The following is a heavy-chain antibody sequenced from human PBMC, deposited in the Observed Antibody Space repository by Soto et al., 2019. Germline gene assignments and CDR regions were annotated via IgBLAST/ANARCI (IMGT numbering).Heavy chain of an antibody. Sequence: PSETLSLTCTVSGGSISSGDYYWSWIRQPPGKGLEWIGYIYYSGNTYYNPSLKSRVTISVDTSKNQFSLKLSSVTAADTAVYYCARRLLFFGHDPWGQGALVTVSS. CDR2: IYYSGNT. V-gene: IGHV4-30-4*01. D-gene: IGHD3-10*01. J-gene: IGHJ5*02. CDR3: ARRLLFFGHDP. CDR1: GGSISSGDYY.